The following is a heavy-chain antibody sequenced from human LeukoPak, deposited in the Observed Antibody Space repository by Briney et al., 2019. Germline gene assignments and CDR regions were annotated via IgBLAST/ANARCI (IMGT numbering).Heavy chain of an antibody. Sequence: PGRSLRLSCAASGFTFSSYGMHWVRQAPGKGLEWVAVIWYDGSNKYYADSVKGRFTISRDNSKNTLYLQMNSLRAEDTAVYYCARDQTRYYGSGSYFGYYYGMDVWGQGTTVTVSS. CDR1: GFTFSSYG. D-gene: IGHD3-10*01. CDR3: ARDQTRYYGSGSYFGYYYGMDV. V-gene: IGHV3-33*01. J-gene: IGHJ6*02. CDR2: IWYDGSNK.